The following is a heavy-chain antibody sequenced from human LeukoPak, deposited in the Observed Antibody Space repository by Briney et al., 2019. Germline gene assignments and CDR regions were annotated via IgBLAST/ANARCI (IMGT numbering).Heavy chain of an antibody. V-gene: IGHV3-30-3*01. CDR1: GFTVSSNY. Sequence: GGSLRLSCAASGFTVSSNYMSWVRQAPGKGLEWVAVISYDGSNKYYADSVKGRFTISRDNSKSTLYLQMNSLRAEDTAVYYCAYSSGWYWLYFDYWGQGTLVTVSS. D-gene: IGHD6-19*01. CDR2: ISYDGSNK. CDR3: AYSSGWYWLYFDY. J-gene: IGHJ4*02.